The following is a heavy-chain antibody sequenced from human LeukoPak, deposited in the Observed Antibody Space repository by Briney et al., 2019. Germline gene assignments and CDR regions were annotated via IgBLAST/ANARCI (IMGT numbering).Heavy chain of an antibody. CDR2: ISSSSGYI. CDR1: GFTFSTYS. D-gene: IGHD3-22*01. CDR3: AREHMYYYDSSGYPIDY. Sequence: GGSLRLSCAASGFTFSTYSMNWVRQAPGKGLEWVXXISSSSGYIYYADSVKGRFTISRDNAKNSLYLQMNSLRVEDTAVYYCAREHMYYYDSSGYPIDYWGQGTPVTVSS. V-gene: IGHV3-21*01. J-gene: IGHJ4*02.